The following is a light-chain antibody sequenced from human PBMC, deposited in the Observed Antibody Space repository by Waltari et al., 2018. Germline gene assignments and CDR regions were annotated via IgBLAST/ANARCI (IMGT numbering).Light chain of an antibody. CDR3: QQYGNPPRT. V-gene: IGKV3-20*01. CDR1: QSVASRH. Sequence: ETVLTQSPGTLSLSPGERATLSCRASQSVASRHLAWYQQKPGQAPRLLIYEASSRATVIPDRFSGSGSGTDFTLTITRLEPEDFAVYYCQQYGNPPRTFGQGTDVEIK. CDR2: EAS. J-gene: IGKJ1*01.